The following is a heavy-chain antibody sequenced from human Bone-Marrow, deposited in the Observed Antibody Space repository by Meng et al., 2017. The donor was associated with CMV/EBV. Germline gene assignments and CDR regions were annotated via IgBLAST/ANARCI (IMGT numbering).Heavy chain of an antibody. CDR1: GGSFSGYY. D-gene: IGHD3-10*01. CDR2: INDSEST. CDR3: ARGRGRLDY. Sequence: SQTLSLTCAVYGGSFSGYYWSWIRQPPGKGLEWIGEINDSESTNYNPSLKSPVSMSVDTSKNQFSLKLNSVTAADTAVYYCARGRGRLDYWGQGMVVTVSS. J-gene: IGHJ4*02. V-gene: IGHV4-34*01.